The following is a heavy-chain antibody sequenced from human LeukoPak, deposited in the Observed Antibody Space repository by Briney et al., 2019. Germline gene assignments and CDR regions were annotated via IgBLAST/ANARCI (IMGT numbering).Heavy chain of an antibody. CDR3: ATFGNSYGSDYYYYYMDV. D-gene: IGHD5-18*01. CDR1: GGTFSSYA. V-gene: IGHV1-69*06. Sequence: GASVKVSCKASGGTFSSYAISWVRQAPGQGLEWMGGIIPIFGTANYAQKFQGRVTITADKSTSTAYMELSSLRSEDTAVYYCATFGNSYGSDYYYYYMDVWGKGTTVTVSS. J-gene: IGHJ6*03. CDR2: IIPIFGTA.